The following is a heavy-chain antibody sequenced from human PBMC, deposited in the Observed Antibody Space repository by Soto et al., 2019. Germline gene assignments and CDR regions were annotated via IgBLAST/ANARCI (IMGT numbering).Heavy chain of an antibody. D-gene: IGHD2-2*01. Sequence: GESLKISCKGSGYIFTSYWITWVRQMPGKGLEWMGRIDPSDSYTRYSPSFQGHVTILADKSIKTAYLQWSSLKASDTAMYYCARTSGPHCSSTSCPFFDVWGQGTLVTVSS. V-gene: IGHV5-10-1*01. J-gene: IGHJ3*01. CDR2: IDPSDSYT. CDR3: ARTSGPHCSSTSCPFFDV. CDR1: GYIFTSYW.